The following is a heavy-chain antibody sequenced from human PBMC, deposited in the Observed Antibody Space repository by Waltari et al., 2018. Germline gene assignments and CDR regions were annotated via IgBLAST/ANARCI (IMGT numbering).Heavy chain of an antibody. CDR1: GYSISSGYY. Sequence: QVQLQESGPGLVKPSATLSLTCAVSGYSISSGYYWGWLRQPPGKGLEWIGSIYHSGSTYYNPSLKSRVTISVDTSKNQFSLKLSSVTAADTAVYYCARETPNYYDSSGPDYWGQGTLVTVSS. V-gene: IGHV4-38-2*02. CDR3: ARETPNYYDSSGPDY. D-gene: IGHD3-22*01. J-gene: IGHJ4*02. CDR2: IYHSGST.